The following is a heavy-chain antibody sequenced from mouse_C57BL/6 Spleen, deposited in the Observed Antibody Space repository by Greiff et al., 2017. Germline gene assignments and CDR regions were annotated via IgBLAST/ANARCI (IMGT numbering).Heavy chain of an antibody. Sequence: EVQLQQSGPELVKPGASVKIPCKASGYTFTDYNMDWVKQSHGKSLEWIGDINPNNGGTIYNQKFKGKATVTLDKSSSTAYMELRSLTSEYTAVYYCAREAMDYWGQGTSVTVSS. J-gene: IGHJ4*01. V-gene: IGHV1-18*01. CDR1: GYTFTDYN. CDR3: AREAMDY. CDR2: INPNNGGT.